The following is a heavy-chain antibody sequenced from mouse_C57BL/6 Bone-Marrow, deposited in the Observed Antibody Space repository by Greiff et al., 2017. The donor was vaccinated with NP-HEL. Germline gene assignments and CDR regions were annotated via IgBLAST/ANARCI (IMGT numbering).Heavy chain of an antibody. J-gene: IGHJ1*03. Sequence: VQLQQSGPELVKPGASVKISCKASGYAFSSSWMNWVKQRPGKGLEWIGRIYPGDGDTNYNGKFKGKATLTADKSSSTAYMQLSSLTSEDSAVYFCARHYNGSSHWYFDVWGKGTTVTVSS. CDR2: IYPGDGDT. CDR1: GYAFSSSW. CDR3: ARHYNGSSHWYFDV. D-gene: IGHD1-1*01. V-gene: IGHV1-82*01.